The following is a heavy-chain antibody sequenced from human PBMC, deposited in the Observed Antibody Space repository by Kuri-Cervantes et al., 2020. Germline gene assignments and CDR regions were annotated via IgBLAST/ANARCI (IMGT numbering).Heavy chain of an antibody. CDR1: GFSFGDFA. Sequence: GGSLRLSCLTSGFSFGDFAMTWFRQAPGKGLEWVSYISSSGSTIYYADSVKGRFTISRDNAKNSLYLQMNSLRAEDTAAYYCARDWSHAPFDYWGQGTLVTVSS. V-gene: IGHV3-48*03. J-gene: IGHJ4*02. CDR2: ISSSGSTI. D-gene: IGHD3-3*01. CDR3: ARDWSHAPFDY.